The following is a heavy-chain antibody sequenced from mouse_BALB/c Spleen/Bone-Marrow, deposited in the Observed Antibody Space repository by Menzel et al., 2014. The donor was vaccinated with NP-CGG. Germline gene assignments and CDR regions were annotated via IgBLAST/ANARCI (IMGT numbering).Heavy chain of an antibody. J-gene: IGHJ3*01. V-gene: IGHV1-69*02. CDR3: ARGEWDDAY. D-gene: IGHD4-1*01. Sequence: QVQLKESGAELVTPGASVKMSCKASGYTFTDYWMHWVKQRPGQGLEWIGAIDTSDSYTSYNQKFKGRATLTVDESSSTAYMQLSSLASENSAVYYCARGEWDDAYWGQGTLVTASA. CDR1: GYTFTDYW. CDR2: IDTSDSYT.